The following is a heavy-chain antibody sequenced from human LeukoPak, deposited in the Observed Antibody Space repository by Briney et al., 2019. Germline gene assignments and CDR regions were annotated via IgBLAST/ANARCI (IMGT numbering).Heavy chain of an antibody. CDR3: TSSTVTPLDY. CDR1: GFTFSGSA. Sequence: PGGSVRLLCDPSGFTFSGSAMGWGRQASGRGLGWDGRLRSKANNYVPVDAPSAKGRFSISRDDSINPEYLQLNSLRPGRTSVYYCTSSTVTPLDYWGQGTLVTVSS. CDR2: LRSKANNYVP. D-gene: IGHD4-17*01. J-gene: IGHJ4*02. V-gene: IGHV3-73*01.